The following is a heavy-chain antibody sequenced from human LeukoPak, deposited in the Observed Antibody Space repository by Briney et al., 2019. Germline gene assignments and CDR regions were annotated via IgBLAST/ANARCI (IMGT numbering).Heavy chain of an antibody. J-gene: IGHJ4*02. Sequence: GGSLRLSCAASGFTFTSYGLSWVRHAPGKGLEWVSTINWNGGSTAYADSVKGRFTISRDNAKNSVYLQMNSLRDEDAALYYCARVSDISVAAYFDYWGQGTLVTVSS. CDR3: ARVSDISVAAYFDY. CDR1: GFTFTSYG. V-gene: IGHV3-20*04. D-gene: IGHD6-19*01. CDR2: INWNGGST.